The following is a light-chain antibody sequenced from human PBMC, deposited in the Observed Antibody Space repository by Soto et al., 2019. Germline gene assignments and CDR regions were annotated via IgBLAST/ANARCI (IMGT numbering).Light chain of an antibody. CDR2: GAS. Sequence: VMTQSPKLLSVSXGDIATLSCGASQRVSSNLAWYQQKPGQAPRLLIYGASTRATGIPARFSGSGSGTESTLTISSLQSEDFAVYYCQQYNNWPIPFGQGARLEIK. V-gene: IGKV3-15*01. CDR3: QQYNNWPIP. J-gene: IGKJ5*01. CDR1: QRVSSN.